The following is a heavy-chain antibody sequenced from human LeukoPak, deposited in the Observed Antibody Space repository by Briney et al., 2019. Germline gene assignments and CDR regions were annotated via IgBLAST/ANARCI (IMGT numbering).Heavy chain of an antibody. V-gene: IGHV1-2*02. CDR1: GYTFTGYY. D-gene: IGHD3-22*01. CDR2: INPNSGGT. Sequence: GASVKVSCKASGYTFTGYYMHWVRQAPGQGLEWMGWINPNSGGTNYAQKFQGRVTMTRVTSISTAYMELSRLRSDDTAVYYCARVGYYDGSGYSDYWGQGTLVTVSS. J-gene: IGHJ4*02. CDR3: ARVGYYDGSGYSDY.